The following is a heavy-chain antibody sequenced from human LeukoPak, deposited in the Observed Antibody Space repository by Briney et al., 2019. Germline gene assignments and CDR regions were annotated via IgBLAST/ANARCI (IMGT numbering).Heavy chain of an antibody. V-gene: IGHV3-30*18. CDR1: GFTFSRFG. CDR3: AKDRPPTVNGCLDY. D-gene: IGHD4-11*01. Sequence: GGSLRLSCAASGFTFSRFGMHWVRQAPGKGLEWVAVISYDGSNKYYADSVKGRFTISRDNSKNTLYLQINSLRAEDTAVYYCAKDRPPTVNGCLDYWGQGTLVTVSS. J-gene: IGHJ4*02. CDR2: ISYDGSNK.